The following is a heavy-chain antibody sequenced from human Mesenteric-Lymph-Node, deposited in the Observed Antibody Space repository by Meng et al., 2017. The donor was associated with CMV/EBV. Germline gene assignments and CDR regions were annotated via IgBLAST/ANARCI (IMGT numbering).Heavy chain of an antibody. CDR1: GYSFTSYW. Sequence: KVSCKGSGYSFTSYWIGWVRQTPGKGLEWMGIIYPGDSDTRYSPSFQGQVTISADKSISTAYLQWSSLKASDTAMYYCARHRNSSPYYYYYGMDVWGQGTTVTVSS. D-gene: IGHD6-13*01. CDR2: IYPGDSDT. V-gene: IGHV5-51*01. CDR3: ARHRNSSPYYYYYGMDV. J-gene: IGHJ6*02.